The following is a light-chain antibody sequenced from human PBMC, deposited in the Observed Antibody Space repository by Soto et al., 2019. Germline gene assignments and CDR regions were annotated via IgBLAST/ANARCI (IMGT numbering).Light chain of an antibody. J-gene: IGLJ1*01. CDR3: SSYTTSNTRQIV. Sequence: QSVLTQPASVSGSPGQSITISCTGTSSDVGGYNYVSWYQHHPGKAPKLIIYDVTNRPSGVPNPFSGSKSGNTASLTISGLRPEDEADYYCSSYTTSNTRQIVFGTGTKVTVL. CDR1: SSDVGGYNY. V-gene: IGLV2-14*03. CDR2: DVT.